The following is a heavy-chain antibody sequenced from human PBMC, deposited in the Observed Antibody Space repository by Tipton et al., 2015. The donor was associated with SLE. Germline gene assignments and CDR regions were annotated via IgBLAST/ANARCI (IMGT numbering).Heavy chain of an antibody. CDR2: IYNSGIT. V-gene: IGHV4-61*02. Sequence: TLSLTCTVSGDSFSSGSSSWNWVRQPAGKGLEWIGLIYNSGITNYNPSLQSRVTLSVDMSKNQLSLRLSSVTAADTGVYYCVKSVVVVSPRDYYDYMDVWGKGTTVTVSS. J-gene: IGHJ6*03. D-gene: IGHD2-15*01. CDR1: GDSFSSGSSS. CDR3: VKSVVVVSPRDYYDYMDV.